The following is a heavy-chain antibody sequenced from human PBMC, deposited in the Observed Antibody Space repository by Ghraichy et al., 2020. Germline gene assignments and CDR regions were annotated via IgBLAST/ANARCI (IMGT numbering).Heavy chain of an antibody. J-gene: IGHJ4*02. Sequence: GGSLRLSCAVSGFRFATYAMSWVRQAPGKGLEWVSTVGDDGRTTFYADSVKGRFTISRDNPKNTLYMQMNSLRVEDTAVYYCVKEGRRGVGGFDFWGQGTLVIVSS. D-gene: IGHD2-15*01. CDR3: VKEGRRGVGGFDF. CDR2: VGDDGRTT. CDR1: GFRFATYA. V-gene: IGHV3-23*01.